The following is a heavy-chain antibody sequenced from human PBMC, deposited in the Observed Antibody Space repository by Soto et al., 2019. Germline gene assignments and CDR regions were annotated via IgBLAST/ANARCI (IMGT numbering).Heavy chain of an antibody. J-gene: IGHJ4*02. Sequence: PSETLSLTCTVSGASISTSSRHWGWIRQPPGKGLEWIGCIYYSGSTYYNPSLKSRVTISVDTSKNQFSLKLSSVTAADTAVCYCAGISSGWEEIDYWGQGTLVTVSS. CDR3: AGISSGWEEIDY. CDR2: IYYSGST. D-gene: IGHD6-19*01. V-gene: IGHV4-39*07. CDR1: GASISTSSRH.